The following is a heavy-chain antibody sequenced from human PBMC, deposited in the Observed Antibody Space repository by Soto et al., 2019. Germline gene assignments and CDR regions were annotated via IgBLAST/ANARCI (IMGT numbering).Heavy chain of an antibody. CDR3: AREYCSSTSCLNWFDP. J-gene: IGHJ5*02. CDR1: GFTFSSYW. D-gene: IGHD2-2*01. V-gene: IGHV3-7*01. Sequence: GGSLRLSCAASGFTFSSYWMSWVRQAPGKGLEWVANIKQDGSQKWYVDSVKGRFTISRDNAKNSLYLQMNSLRAEDTAVYYCAREYCSSTSCLNWFDPWGQGTLVTVSS. CDR2: IKQDGSQK.